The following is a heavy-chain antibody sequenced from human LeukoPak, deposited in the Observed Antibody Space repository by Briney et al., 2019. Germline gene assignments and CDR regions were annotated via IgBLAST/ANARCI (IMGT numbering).Heavy chain of an antibody. J-gene: IGHJ4*02. V-gene: IGHV4-34*01. CDR1: GGSFSGYY. Sequence: SETLSLTCAVYGGSFSGYYWSWIRQPPGKGLEWIGEIDHSGSTNYNPSLKSRVTISVDTSKNRFSLKVSSVTAADTAVYYCTRGLGVGATRDYWGQGTLVTVSS. CDR3: TRGLGVGATRDY. CDR2: IDHSGST. D-gene: IGHD1-26*01.